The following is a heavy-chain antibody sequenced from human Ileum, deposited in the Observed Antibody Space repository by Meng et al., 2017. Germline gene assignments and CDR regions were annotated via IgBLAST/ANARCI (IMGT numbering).Heavy chain of an antibody. V-gene: IGHV4-31*03. CDR3: ARGVVTYYDSSTLTWFDP. CDR1: GGSISGGHYC. Sequence: QVHPQGSGPGLVNPSQTRSLTCTVSGGSISGGHYCWSWIRQHPEKGLEWIGYIYPSGVTYYSPSLKSRLTISVDTSKNQFSLKLSSVTAADTAIYYCARGVVTYYDSSTLTWFDPWGQGALVTVSS. D-gene: IGHD3-22*01. CDR2: IYPSGVT. J-gene: IGHJ5*02.